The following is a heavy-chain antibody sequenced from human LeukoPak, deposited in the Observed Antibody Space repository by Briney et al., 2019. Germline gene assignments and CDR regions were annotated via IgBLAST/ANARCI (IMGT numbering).Heavy chain of an antibody. D-gene: IGHD6-6*01. Sequence: SETLSLTCTVSGGSISSHYWSWIRQPPGKGLEWIGCIYYSGSTNYNPSLKSRVTISVDTSKNQFSLKLSSVTAADTAVYYCARDAYSSSPYYYYYYYMDVWGKGTTVTVSS. CDR3: ARDAYSSSPYYYYYYYMDV. CDR1: GGSISSHY. V-gene: IGHV4-59*11. J-gene: IGHJ6*03. CDR2: IYYSGST.